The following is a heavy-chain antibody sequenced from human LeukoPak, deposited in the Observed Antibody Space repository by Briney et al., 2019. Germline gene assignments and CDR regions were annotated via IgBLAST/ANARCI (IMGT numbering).Heavy chain of an antibody. D-gene: IGHD3-3*01. CDR2: VNPSGINT. CDR3: AKEQYYDFWSGYFPYYYYMDV. Sequence: ASVKVSCKASGYTFTNYYIHWVRQAPGQGLEWMGLVNPSGINTNYAQKFQGRVTMTRDTSTRTVYMELSSLRSEDTAVYYCAKEQYYDFWSGYFPYYYYMDVWGKGTTVTVSS. CDR1: GYTFTNYY. V-gene: IGHV1-46*01. J-gene: IGHJ6*03.